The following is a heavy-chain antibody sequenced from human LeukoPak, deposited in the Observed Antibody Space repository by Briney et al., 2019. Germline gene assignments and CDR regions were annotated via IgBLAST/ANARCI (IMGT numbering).Heavy chain of an antibody. Sequence: GGSLRLSCAASGFTFDDYAMHWGWQAPGKGLEWVSGISWEGRSTGYADSVKGRFTISRDNAKNSLYPQINSLRAEDTALYYCARKYCYGTTCYARAGPLDYWGQGTLVTVSS. CDR2: ISWEGRST. J-gene: IGHJ4*02. CDR1: GFTFDDYA. D-gene: IGHD2-2*01. CDR3: ARKYCYGTTCYARAGPLDY. V-gene: IGHV3-9*01.